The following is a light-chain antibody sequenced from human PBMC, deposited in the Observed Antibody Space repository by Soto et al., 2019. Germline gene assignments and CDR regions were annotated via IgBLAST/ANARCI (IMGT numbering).Light chain of an antibody. J-gene: IGKJ2*01. V-gene: IGKV1-39*01. CDR2: TAS. CDR3: QQSYSIPYT. Sequence: DIQMTQSPSSLSASVGDRVTITCRASQSISIYLNWFQQKPGKAPNLLIYTASTLQAGIPSRFSGSGSGTDFTLTISSLQPEDFATYHCQQSYSIPYTFGQGTKLEI. CDR1: QSISIY.